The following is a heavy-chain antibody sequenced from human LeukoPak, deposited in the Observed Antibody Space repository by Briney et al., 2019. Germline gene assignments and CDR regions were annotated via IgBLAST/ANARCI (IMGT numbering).Heavy chain of an antibody. J-gene: IGHJ6*02. V-gene: IGHV3-9*01. Sequence: GGSLRLSCAASGFTFDDYAMHWVRQAPGKGLEWVSGISWNSGSIGYADSVKGRFTISRDNAKNSLYLQMNSLRAEDTTLYYCAKDRGGGYSGYVTGMDVWGQGTTVTVSS. CDR2: ISWNSGSI. CDR3: AKDRGGGYSGYVTGMDV. CDR1: GFTFDDYA. D-gene: IGHD5-12*01.